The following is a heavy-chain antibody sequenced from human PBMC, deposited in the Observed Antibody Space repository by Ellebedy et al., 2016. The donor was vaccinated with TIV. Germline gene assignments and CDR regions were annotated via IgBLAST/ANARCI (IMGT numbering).Heavy chain of an antibody. D-gene: IGHD4-17*01. CDR3: ATDPDGVYGDTSAY. CDR1: GFTVRSKY. V-gene: IGHV3-53*01. Sequence: LSLTCAFSGFTVRSKYMNWVRQAPGKGLEWVSLIYSVGDTYYADSVKGRFTVSRDNSQNTLYLQMTNLRVDDTAVYYCATDPDGVYGDTSAYWGRGTLVTVSS. J-gene: IGHJ4*02. CDR2: IYSVGDT.